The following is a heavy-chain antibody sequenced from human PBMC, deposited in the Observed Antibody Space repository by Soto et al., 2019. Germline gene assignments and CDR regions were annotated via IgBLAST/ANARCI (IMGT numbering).Heavy chain of an antibody. J-gene: IGHJ4*02. CDR2: ISSSGSYI. V-gene: IGHV3-21*01. D-gene: IGHD4-17*01. Sequence: GSLRLSCAASGFTFSSYSMNWVRQAPGKGLEWVSSISSSGSYIYYADSVKGRFTISRDNAKNSLYLQMNSLRAEDTAVYYCARRADYHFDYWGQGTLVTVSS. CDR1: GFTFSSYS. CDR3: ARRADYHFDY.